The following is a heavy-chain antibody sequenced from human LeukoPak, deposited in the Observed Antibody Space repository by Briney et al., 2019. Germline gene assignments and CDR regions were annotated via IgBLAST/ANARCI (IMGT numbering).Heavy chain of an antibody. CDR3: ARGYYDSSGYYGYYFDY. Sequence: SETLSLTCTVSGGSISSYYWSWIRQPAGKGLEWIGRIYTSGSTNYNPSLKSRVTISVDTSKNQFSLKLSSVTAADTAVYYCARGYYDSSGYYGYYFDYWGQGTLVTVSS. J-gene: IGHJ4*02. CDR2: IYTSGST. V-gene: IGHV4-4*07. CDR1: GGSISSYY. D-gene: IGHD3-22*01.